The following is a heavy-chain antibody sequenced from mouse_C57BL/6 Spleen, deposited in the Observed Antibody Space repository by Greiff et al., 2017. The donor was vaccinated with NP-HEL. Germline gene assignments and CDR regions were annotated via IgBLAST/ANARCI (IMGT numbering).Heavy chain of an antibody. V-gene: IGHV14-2*01. J-gene: IGHJ2*01. D-gene: IGHD1-1*01. Sequence: EVKLMESGAELVKPGASVKLSCTASGFNIKDYYMHWVKQRTEQGLEWIGRIDPEDGETKYAPKFQGKATIKADTSSNTAYLQLSSLTSEDTAVYYCAREGYGSSYSYYFDYWGQGTTLTVSS. CDR3: AREGYGSSYSYYFDY. CDR2: IDPEDGET. CDR1: GFNIKDYY.